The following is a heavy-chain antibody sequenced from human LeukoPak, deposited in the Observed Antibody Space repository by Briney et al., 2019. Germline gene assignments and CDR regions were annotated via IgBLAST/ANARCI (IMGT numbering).Heavy chain of an antibody. CDR2: IYSGGGT. V-gene: IGHV3-66*01. CDR1: GFTVSGNY. J-gene: IGHJ4*02. Sequence: GGSLRLSCAASGFTVSGNYMSWVRQAPGKGLEWVSIIYSGGGTYYADSVKGRFTISRDNSKNTLYLQMNRLRAEDTAVYYCARDQVPALANWGQGTLVTVSS. D-gene: IGHD5-18*01. CDR3: ARDQVPALAN.